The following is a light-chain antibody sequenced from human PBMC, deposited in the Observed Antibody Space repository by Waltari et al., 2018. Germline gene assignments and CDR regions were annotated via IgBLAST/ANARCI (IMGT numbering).Light chain of an antibody. Sequence: DIQMTQSPSSLYASVGTGVTITCMASQTISTFLNWYQQKPGKAPTLLIYGSTILQSGVPSRFSGSGFGTDFTLTITNVQPEDFATYYCQQTYRTPPYTFGQGTKLEIK. V-gene: IGKV1-39*01. J-gene: IGKJ2*01. CDR2: GST. CDR1: QTISTF. CDR3: QQTYRTPPYT.